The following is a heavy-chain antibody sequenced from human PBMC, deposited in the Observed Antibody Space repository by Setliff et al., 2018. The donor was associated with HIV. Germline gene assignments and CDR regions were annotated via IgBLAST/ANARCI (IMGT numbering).Heavy chain of an antibody. D-gene: IGHD3-16*01. J-gene: IGHJ6*03. CDR1: GGSISGYY. CDR2: IHYRGNT. V-gene: IGHV4-59*08. CDR3: ARHAPYPPWAYYYYYMDV. Sequence: SETLSLTCTVSGGSISGYYWTWIRQPPFKGLEWIGYIHYRGNTDYNPSLKSRVTMSVDTSKNQFSLKLSSVTAADTAVYYCARHAPYPPWAYYYYYMDVWGKGTTVTVSS.